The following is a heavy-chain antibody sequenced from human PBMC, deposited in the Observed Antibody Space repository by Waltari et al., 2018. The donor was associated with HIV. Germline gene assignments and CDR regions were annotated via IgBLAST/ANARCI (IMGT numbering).Heavy chain of an antibody. Sequence: QVQLVESGGGVVQPGRSLRLSCAASGFRFSSEAMHWVRQAPGKGLEWVAAISYDGRNKVYADSVKCRFTISRDNSKNTVYVEMSSLSPEDTAVYFCARDAAPPEYWGQGTLVTVSS. CDR1: GFRFSSEA. CDR2: ISYDGRNK. CDR3: ARDAAPPEY. V-gene: IGHV3-30*04. J-gene: IGHJ4*02.